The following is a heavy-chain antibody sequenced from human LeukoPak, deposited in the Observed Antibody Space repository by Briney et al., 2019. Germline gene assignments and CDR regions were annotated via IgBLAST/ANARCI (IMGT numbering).Heavy chain of an antibody. CDR1: GYTFTGYY. D-gene: IGHD2-15*01. CDR2: INPDSGDT. V-gene: IGHV1-2*02. J-gene: IGHJ4*02. CDR3: ARDRSTMTPDY. Sequence: ASVKVSCKASGYTFTGYYIHWVRQAPGQGLEWMGWINPDSGDTNYAQKFQDRVTLSRDTSIITASMQLSSLRSDDTAVYYCARDRSTMTPDYWGQGTLITVSS.